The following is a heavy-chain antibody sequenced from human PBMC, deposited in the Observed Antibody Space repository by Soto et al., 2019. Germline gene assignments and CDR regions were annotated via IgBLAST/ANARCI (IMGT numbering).Heavy chain of an antibody. CDR2: IKQDGSEK. CDR1: GFTFSSYL. D-gene: IGHD6-13*01. J-gene: IGHJ4*02. V-gene: IGHV3-7*05. Sequence: PGGSLRLSCAASGFTFSSYLMSWVRQAPGKGLEWVANIKQDGSEKYYVDSVKGRFTISRDNAKNSLYLQMNSLRAEDTAVYYCARGGEVASWYLRYWGQGTLVTVSS. CDR3: ARGGEVASWYLRY.